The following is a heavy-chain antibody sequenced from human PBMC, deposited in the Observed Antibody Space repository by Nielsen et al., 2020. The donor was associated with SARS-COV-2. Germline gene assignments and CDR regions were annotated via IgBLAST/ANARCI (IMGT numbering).Heavy chain of an antibody. Sequence: GESLKISCKGSGYSFTSYWISWVRQMPGKGLEWMGRIDPSDSYTNYSPSFQGHVTISADKSISTAYLQWSSLKASDTAMYYCARQRRGTTSWYYYYYGMDVWGQGTTVTVSS. CDR3: ARQRRGTTSWYYYYYGMDV. CDR1: GYSFTSYW. J-gene: IGHJ6*02. D-gene: IGHD1-1*01. V-gene: IGHV5-10-1*01. CDR2: IDPSDSYT.